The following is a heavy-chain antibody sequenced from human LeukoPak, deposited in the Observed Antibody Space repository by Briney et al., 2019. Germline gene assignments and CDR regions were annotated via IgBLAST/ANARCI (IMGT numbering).Heavy chain of an antibody. V-gene: IGHV4-34*01. J-gene: IGHJ5*02. D-gene: IGHD3-3*01. Sequence: SETLSLTCAVYGGSFSGYYWSWIRQPPGKGLEWIGGINHSGSTNYNPSLKSRVTISVDTSKNQFSLKLSSVTAADTAVYYCARGLRFLEWSRGLNWFDPWGQGTLVTVSS. CDR2: INHSGST. CDR1: GGSFSGYY. CDR3: ARGLRFLEWSRGLNWFDP.